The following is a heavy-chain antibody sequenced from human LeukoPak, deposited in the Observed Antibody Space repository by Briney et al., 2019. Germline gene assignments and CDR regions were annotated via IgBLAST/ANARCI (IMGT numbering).Heavy chain of an antibody. J-gene: IGHJ2*01. CDR3: ARPPRRYSSSWYFDL. Sequence: GGSLRLSCAASGFSFDDFGMTWVRQSPGKGLEWVSGINWNGSNTGYADSVKGRFTISRDNAKNSLYVQMNSLRGEDTAFYYCARPPRRYSSSWYFDLWGRGTLVTVSS. V-gene: IGHV3-20*04. CDR1: GFSFDDFG. D-gene: IGHD6-13*01. CDR2: INWNGSNT.